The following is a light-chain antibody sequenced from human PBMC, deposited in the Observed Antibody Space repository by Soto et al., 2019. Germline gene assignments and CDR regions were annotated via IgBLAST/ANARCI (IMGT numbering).Light chain of an antibody. CDR1: QGISNY. CDR2: AAS. V-gene: IGKV1-27*01. CDR3: QKYNSAPS. Sequence: DIQTTQSPSSLSASVGDRVTITCRSSQGISNYLAWYQQKPGKVPKLLIYAASTLQSGVPSRFSGSGSGTDFTLTISSLQPEDVATYYCQKYNSAPSFGQGTRLEIK. J-gene: IGKJ5*01.